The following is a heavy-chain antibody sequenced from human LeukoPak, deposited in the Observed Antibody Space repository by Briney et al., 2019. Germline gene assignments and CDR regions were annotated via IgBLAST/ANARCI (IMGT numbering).Heavy chain of an antibody. J-gene: IGHJ4*02. CDR1: GFTFSSYA. CDR3: VKDRVTYYDILTLDY. Sequence: GGSRRLSCSASGFTFSSYAMHWVRQAPGKGLEYVSAISSNGGSTYYADSVKGRFTISRDTSKNTLYLQMSSLRAEDTAVYYCVKDRVTYYDILTLDYWGQGTLVTVSS. CDR2: ISSNGGST. V-gene: IGHV3-64D*06. D-gene: IGHD3-9*01.